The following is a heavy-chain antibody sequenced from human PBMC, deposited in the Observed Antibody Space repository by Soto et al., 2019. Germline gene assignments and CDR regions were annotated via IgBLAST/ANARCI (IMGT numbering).Heavy chain of an antibody. CDR2: IYHSGST. J-gene: IGHJ4*02. V-gene: IGHV4-30-2*01. CDR3: ARIPGP. Sequence: SETLSLTCAVSGGSISSGGYSWSWIRQPPGNGLEWIGYIYHSGSTYYNPSLKSRVTISVDRSKNQFSLKLSSVTAADTAVYYCARIPGPGGQGTLVTVSP. CDR1: GGSISSGGYS.